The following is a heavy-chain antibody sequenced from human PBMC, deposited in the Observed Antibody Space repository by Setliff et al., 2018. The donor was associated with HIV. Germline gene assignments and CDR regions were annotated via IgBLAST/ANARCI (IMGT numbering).Heavy chain of an antibody. V-gene: IGHV4-4*09. CDR1: GGSISTYY. CDR3: ARRGGYTYYYDSSGYHRGPNDAFDI. J-gene: IGHJ3*02. Sequence: SETLSLTCTVSGGSISTYYWTWIRQPPGKGLEWIGYIYTSGSTSYNPSLKSRLTISLDTSKNQFSLKLSSVTAADTAVYYCARRGGYTYYYDSSGYHRGPNDAFDIWGQGTMVTVSS. CDR2: IYTSGST. D-gene: IGHD3-22*01.